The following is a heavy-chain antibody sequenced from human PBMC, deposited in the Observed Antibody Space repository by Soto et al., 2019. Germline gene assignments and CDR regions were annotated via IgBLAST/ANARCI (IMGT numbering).Heavy chain of an antibody. CDR3: ARDWNCSNTRCQNCFDP. D-gene: IGHD2-2*01. J-gene: IGHJ5*02. V-gene: IGHV1-18*01. Sequence: QVQLVQSGAEVTEPGASVKVSCKASGYTFISYGVSWVRQAPGQGLEWMGWISGNTGKTNDAQKLQGRVTMTTDTSTSTAYMELRSLRSDDTAVYYCARDWNCSNTRCQNCFDPWGQGTLVTVSS. CDR2: ISGNTGKT. CDR1: GYTFISYG.